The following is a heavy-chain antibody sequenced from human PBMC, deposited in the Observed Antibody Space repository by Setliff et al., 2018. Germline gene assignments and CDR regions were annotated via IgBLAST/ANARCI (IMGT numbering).Heavy chain of an antibody. CDR2: IYSSGNT. Sequence: TLSLTCTVSGDSIINYYWSWIRQPPGKGLEWIGDIYSSGNTNYNPSLKSRVTISVDTSKNQFSLNLTSVTAADTAVYYCAREGFYCTNGVCYRPFDYWGQGTLVTVSS. CDR3: AREGFYCTNGVCYRPFDY. CDR1: GDSIINYY. D-gene: IGHD2-8*01. J-gene: IGHJ4*02. V-gene: IGHV4-4*08.